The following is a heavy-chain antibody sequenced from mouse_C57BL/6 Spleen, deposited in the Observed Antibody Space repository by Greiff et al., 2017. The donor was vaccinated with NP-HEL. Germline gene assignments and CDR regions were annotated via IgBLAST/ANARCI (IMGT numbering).Heavy chain of an antibody. CDR1: GYTFTDYN. Sequence: SGPELVKPGASVKIPCKASGYTFTDYNMDWVKQSHGKSLEWIGDINPNNGGTIYNQKFKGKATLTVDKSSSTAYMELRSRTSEDTAVYYCARYRYAMDYWGQGTSVTVSS. CDR2: INPNNGGT. CDR3: ARYRYAMDY. V-gene: IGHV1-18*01. J-gene: IGHJ4*01.